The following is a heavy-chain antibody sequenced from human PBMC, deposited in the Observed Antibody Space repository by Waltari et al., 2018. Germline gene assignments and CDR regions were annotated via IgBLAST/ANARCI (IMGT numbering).Heavy chain of an antibody. J-gene: IGHJ4*02. Sequence: QLQLQEAGPGLVKPSETLSLTCTVSGGSLSSSSYYWGWNRQPPGKGLEWIGSIYYSGSTYYNPSLKSRVTISVDTSKNQFSLKLSSVTAADTAVYYCARRKAGLDYWGQGTLVTVSS. CDR1: GGSLSSSSYY. V-gene: IGHV4-39*01. D-gene: IGHD6-19*01. CDR2: IYYSGST. CDR3: ARRKAGLDY.